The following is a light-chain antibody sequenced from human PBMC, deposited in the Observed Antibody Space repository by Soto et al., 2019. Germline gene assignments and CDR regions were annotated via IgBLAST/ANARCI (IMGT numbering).Light chain of an antibody. V-gene: IGKV2-28*01. Sequence: DIVMTQSPLSLPVTPGEPASISCRSSQSLLHSNGYNYLDWYLQKPGQSPQLLIYLGSNRASGVPDRFSGSGSGTDFTLKISRVEADDVGVYYCMQPLQSWTFGQGTKVEI. CDR3: MQPLQSWT. CDR2: LGS. CDR1: QSLLHSNGYNY. J-gene: IGKJ1*01.